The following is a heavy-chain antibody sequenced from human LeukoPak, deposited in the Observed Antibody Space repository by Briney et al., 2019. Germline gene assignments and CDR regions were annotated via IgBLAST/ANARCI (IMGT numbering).Heavy chain of an antibody. Sequence: PGGSLRLSCAASGFTFSSYGMHWVRQAPGKGLEWVAVIWYDGSNKYYADSVKGRFTISRDNSKNTLYLQMNSLRAEDTAVYYCARGYDSSGYYPTVAFDLWGQGTMVTVS. CDR3: ARGYDSSGYYPTVAFDL. J-gene: IGHJ3*01. D-gene: IGHD3-22*01. CDR2: IWYDGSNK. CDR1: GFTFSSYG. V-gene: IGHV3-33*01.